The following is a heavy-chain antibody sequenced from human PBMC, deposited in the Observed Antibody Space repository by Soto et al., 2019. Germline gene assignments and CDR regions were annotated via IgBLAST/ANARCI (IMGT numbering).Heavy chain of an antibody. CDR2: IYSAGNT. Sequence: GSLRLSCAASGFTVSSNYMSWVRQAPGKGLEWISIIYSAGNTYYADSVKGRFTISRDNAKNSLYLQMNSLRAEDTAVFYCARDYNGPDTFDIWGQGTMVTVSS. CDR3: ARDYNGPDTFDI. D-gene: IGHD2-8*01. J-gene: IGHJ3*02. V-gene: IGHV3-66*01. CDR1: GFTVSSNY.